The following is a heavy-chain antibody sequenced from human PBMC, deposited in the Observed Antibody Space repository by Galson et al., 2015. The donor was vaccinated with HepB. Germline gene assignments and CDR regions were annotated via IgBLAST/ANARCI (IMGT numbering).Heavy chain of an antibody. J-gene: IGHJ5*02. CDR2: IIPIFGTA. Sequence: SVKVSCKASGGTFSSYAISWVRQAPGQGLEWMGGIIPIFGTANYAQKFQGRVTITADESTSTAYMELSSLRSEDTAVYYCARTPVRYCGSTSPWCWFDPWGQGTLVTVSS. D-gene: IGHD2-2*01. V-gene: IGHV1-69*13. CDR1: GGTFSSYA. CDR3: ARTPVRYCGSTSPWCWFDP.